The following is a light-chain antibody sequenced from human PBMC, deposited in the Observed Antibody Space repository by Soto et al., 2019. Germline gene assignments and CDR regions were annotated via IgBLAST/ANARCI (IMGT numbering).Light chain of an antibody. CDR1: KLGDKY. V-gene: IGLV3-1*01. CDR3: QSWDSSTAEV. J-gene: IGLJ2*01. Sequence: SSELTQPPSVSVSPGQTASITCSGDKLGDKYACWYQQKPGQSPVLVIYQDSKRPSGIPERFSGSNSGNTATLTIRGTQAMDDADYYCQSWDSSTAEVFGGGTKLTVL. CDR2: QDS.